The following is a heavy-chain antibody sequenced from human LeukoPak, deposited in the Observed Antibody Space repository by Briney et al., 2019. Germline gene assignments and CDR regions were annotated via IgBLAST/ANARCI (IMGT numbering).Heavy chain of an antibody. Sequence: PSETLSLTCTVSGGSMNSYYWSWIRQPPRKGLKWIGNIYYSGSTNYNPSLKSRVTISVDTSKNQFSLKLSSVTAADTAVYYCAREGRYSGSINWFDPWGQGTLVTVSS. CDR3: AREGRYSGSINWFDP. V-gene: IGHV4-59*12. J-gene: IGHJ5*02. D-gene: IGHD5-12*01. CDR2: IYYSGST. CDR1: GGSMNSYY.